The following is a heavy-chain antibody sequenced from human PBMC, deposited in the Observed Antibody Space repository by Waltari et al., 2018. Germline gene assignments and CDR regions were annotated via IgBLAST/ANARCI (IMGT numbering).Heavy chain of an antibody. V-gene: IGHV1-69*01. CDR2: IIPIFGTA. Sequence: QVQLVQSGAGVKKPGSSVKISCKASGGTFSSYAISWVRQAPGQGLEWRGWIIPIFGTANCAQKFQGRVTITADDSTSTAYMELSSLRSEDTAVYYCASDYGDSREYFQHWGQGTLVTVSS. CDR1: GGTFSSYA. D-gene: IGHD4-17*01. J-gene: IGHJ1*01. CDR3: ASDYGDSREYFQH.